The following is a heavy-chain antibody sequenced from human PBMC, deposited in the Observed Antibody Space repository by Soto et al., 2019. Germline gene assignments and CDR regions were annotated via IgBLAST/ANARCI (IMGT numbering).Heavy chain of an antibody. D-gene: IGHD1-1*01. V-gene: IGHV1-69*19. CDR1: GGTFSNYA. Sequence: QVQLVQSGAEVKKPESSVKVSCKASGGTFSNYAFGWVRQAPGQGLEWMGGIIPMFATTSYAQKFQGRVTTTADDTTSTVYMELSSLRSEDTAVYYCARDHNWNDARNWFDPWGQGTPVTVSS. J-gene: IGHJ5*02. CDR2: IIPMFATT. CDR3: ARDHNWNDARNWFDP.